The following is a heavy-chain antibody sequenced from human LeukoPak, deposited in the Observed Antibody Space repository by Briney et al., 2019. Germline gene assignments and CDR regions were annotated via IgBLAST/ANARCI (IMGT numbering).Heavy chain of an antibody. Sequence: SETLSLTCTVSGGSISSGGYYWSWIRQHPGKGLEWIGYIYYSGSTYYNPSLKSRVTISVDTSKNQFSLKLSSVTAADTAVYYCARELGGSGSFGYWGQGTLVTVSS. V-gene: IGHV4-31*03. D-gene: IGHD3-10*01. CDR2: IYYSGST. CDR1: GGSISSGGYY. J-gene: IGHJ4*02. CDR3: ARELGGSGSFGY.